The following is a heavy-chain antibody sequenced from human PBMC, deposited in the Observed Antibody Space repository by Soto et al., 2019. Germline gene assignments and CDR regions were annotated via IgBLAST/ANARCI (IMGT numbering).Heavy chain of an antibody. J-gene: IGHJ6*02. V-gene: IGHV2-70*12. CDR2: IDWDDDK. D-gene: IGHD3-22*01. CDR3: ARSRSKYYDSSGALDV. Sequence: DSGPTLVNPTQTLTLTCTFSGFSLSTTGMCVSWIRQPPGKALEWLALIDWDDDKYYSTSLKTRLTISKDTSKDQVVLTMANMDPIDTATYYCARSRSKYYDSSGALDVWGQGTTVTVSS. CDR1: GFSLSTTGMC.